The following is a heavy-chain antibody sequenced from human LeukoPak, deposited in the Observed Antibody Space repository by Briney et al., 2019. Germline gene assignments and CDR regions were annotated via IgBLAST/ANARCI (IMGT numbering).Heavy chain of an antibody. J-gene: IGHJ4*02. Sequence: PGGSPRLSCAASGFTFSSYWMSWVRQAPGKGLEWVANIKQDGSENYYVDSVKGRFTISRDNAKNSLYLQMNSLRAEDTAVYYCARSRNGIGIGITMIVVVITHFDYWGQGTLVTVSS. D-gene: IGHD3-22*01. CDR2: IKQDGSEN. V-gene: IGHV3-7*01. CDR3: ARSRNGIGIGITMIVVVITHFDY. CDR1: GFTFSSYW.